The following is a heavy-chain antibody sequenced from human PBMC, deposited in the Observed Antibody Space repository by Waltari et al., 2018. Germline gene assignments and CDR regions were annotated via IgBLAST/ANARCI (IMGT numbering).Heavy chain of an antibody. CDR1: YWSINSRRYY. Sequence: QQESGPSMVKPSETLSLTCTVSYWSINSRRYYWGWIRLAPGKGLEWIGHIYYSGSSYHNPSLKSRITMSVDSSKNQFSLTLSSVTAADTAVYYCARVLIRTSGLNFDSWGQGSLVTVSS. CDR3: ARVLIRTSGLNFDS. CDR2: IYYSGSS. D-gene: IGHD3-16*01. V-gene: IGHV4-39*07. J-gene: IGHJ4*02.